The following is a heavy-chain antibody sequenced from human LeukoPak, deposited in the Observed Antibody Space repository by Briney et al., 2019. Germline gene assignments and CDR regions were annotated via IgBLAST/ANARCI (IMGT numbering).Heavy chain of an antibody. V-gene: IGHV3-21*01. Sequence: PGGSLRLSCVASGFTFSSYSMSWVRQAPGKGLEWVSSISSSSSYIYYADSVKGRFTISRDNAKNSLYLQMNSLRAEDTAVYYCARAVRDILTGYYLDYWGQGTLVTVSS. D-gene: IGHD3-9*01. CDR2: ISSSSSYI. CDR3: ARAVRDILTGYYLDY. J-gene: IGHJ4*02. CDR1: GFTFSSYS.